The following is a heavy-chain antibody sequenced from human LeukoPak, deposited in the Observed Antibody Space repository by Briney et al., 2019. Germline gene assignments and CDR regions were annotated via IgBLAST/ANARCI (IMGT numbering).Heavy chain of an antibody. Sequence: GGSLILSCAASGFTFSSYGMHWVRQAPGKGLEWVAFIRYDGSNKYYADSVKGRFTISRDNSKNTLYLQMNSLRAEDTAVYYCAKDSSPHPVTAPGDYWGQGTLVTVSS. D-gene: IGHD2-21*02. CDR1: GFTFSSYG. CDR3: AKDSSPHPVTAPGDY. V-gene: IGHV3-30*02. CDR2: IRYDGSNK. J-gene: IGHJ4*02.